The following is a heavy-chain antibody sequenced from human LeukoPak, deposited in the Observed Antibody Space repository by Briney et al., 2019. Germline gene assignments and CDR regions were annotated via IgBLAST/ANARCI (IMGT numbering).Heavy chain of an antibody. CDR2: INPNSGGT. V-gene: IGHV1-2*06. CDR1: GYTFTGYY. CDR3: ASWGENDWGYFDY. D-gene: IGHD1-1*01. Sequence: ASVTVSCKASGYTFTGYYMHWVRQAPGQGLEWMGRINPNSGGTNYAQKFQGRVTMTRDTSISTAYMELSRLRSDDTAVYYCASWGENDWGYFDYWGQGTLVTVSS. J-gene: IGHJ4*02.